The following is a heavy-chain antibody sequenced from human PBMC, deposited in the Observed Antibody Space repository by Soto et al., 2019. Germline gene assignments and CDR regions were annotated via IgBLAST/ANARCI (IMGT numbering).Heavy chain of an antibody. CDR2: VSSDGSIT. CDR3: AKESDYYSNSKWSFGS. Sequence: QVQLVESGGGVVQPGRSLRLSCAASGFTFSHHGMHWVRQAPGKGLEWLTVVSSDGSITYDADSVRGRFAISRDNSKNTLYIHMNSLRTEDTAVYYCAKESDYYSNSKWSFGSWGQGILVTVSS. J-gene: IGHJ4*02. V-gene: IGHV3-30*18. CDR1: GFTFSHHG. D-gene: IGHD2-21*01.